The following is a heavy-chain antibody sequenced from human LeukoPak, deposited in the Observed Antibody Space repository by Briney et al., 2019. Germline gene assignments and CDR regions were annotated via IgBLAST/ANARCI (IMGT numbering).Heavy chain of an antibody. V-gene: IGHV3-15*01. J-gene: IGHJ4*02. D-gene: IGHD3-22*01. CDR2: IKSKTDGGTT. Sequence: PGGSLRLSCAASRFTFSSYWMSWVRQAPGKGLEWVGRIKSKTDGGTTDYAAPVKGRFTISRDDSKNTLYLQMNSLKTEDTAVYYCTTGYDSSGYYYLLDYWGQGTLVTVSS. CDR3: TTGYDSSGYYYLLDY. CDR1: RFTFSSYW.